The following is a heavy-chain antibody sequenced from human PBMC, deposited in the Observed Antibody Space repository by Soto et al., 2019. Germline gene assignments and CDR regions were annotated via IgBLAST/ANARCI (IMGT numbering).Heavy chain of an antibody. Sequence: GASLKVSCKASGGTFSSYAISWVRQAPGQGLEWMGGIIPIFGTANYAQKFQGRVTITADESTSTAYMELSSLRSEDTAVYYCARDLRVLYYYDSSGPLDAFDIWGQGTMVTVSS. CDR1: GGTFSSYA. CDR3: ARDLRVLYYYDSSGPLDAFDI. J-gene: IGHJ3*02. V-gene: IGHV1-69*13. CDR2: IIPIFGTA. D-gene: IGHD3-22*01.